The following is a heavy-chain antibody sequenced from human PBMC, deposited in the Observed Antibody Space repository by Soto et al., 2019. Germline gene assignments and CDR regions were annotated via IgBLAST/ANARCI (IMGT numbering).Heavy chain of an antibody. V-gene: IGHV4-4*02. CDR2: IYHSGST. CDR3: ARGQGTRENWCDP. D-gene: IGHD3-10*01. Sequence: QVQLQESGPGLVKPSGTLSLTCAVSGGSISSSNWWSWVRQPPGKGLEWIGEIYHSGSTNYNPSRKRRVTISVDKSKNRICLRLSSVAAADTAVYYCARGQGTRENWCDPWGQGTLVTFPP. J-gene: IGHJ5*02. CDR1: GGSISSSNW.